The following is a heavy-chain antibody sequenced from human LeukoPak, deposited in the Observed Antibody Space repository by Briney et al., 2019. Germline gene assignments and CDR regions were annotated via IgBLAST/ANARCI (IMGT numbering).Heavy chain of an antibody. V-gene: IGHV3-23*01. J-gene: IGHJ6*03. CDR1: GFTFSSYG. Sequence: GGTLRLSCAASGFTFSSYGMSWVRQAPGKGLEWVSAISGSGGSTYYADSVKGRFTISRDNSKNTLYLQMNSLRAEDTAVYYCAKEGLYYYYYYMDVWGKGTTVTVSS. CDR2: ISGSGGST. CDR3: AKEGLYYYYYYMDV.